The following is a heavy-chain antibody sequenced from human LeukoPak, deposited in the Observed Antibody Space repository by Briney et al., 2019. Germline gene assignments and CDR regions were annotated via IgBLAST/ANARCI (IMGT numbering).Heavy chain of an antibody. CDR3: ARGIVTYCGGDCSDDAFDI. V-gene: IGHV4-59*01. CDR2: IYYSGST. CDR1: GGSISSYY. J-gene: IGHJ3*02. Sequence: SETLSLTCTVSGGSISSYYWSWIRQPPGQGLEWIGYIYYSGSTNYNPSLKSRVTISVDTSKNQFSLKLSSVTAADTAVYYCARGIVTYCGGDCSDDAFDIWGQGTMVTVSS. D-gene: IGHD2-21*02.